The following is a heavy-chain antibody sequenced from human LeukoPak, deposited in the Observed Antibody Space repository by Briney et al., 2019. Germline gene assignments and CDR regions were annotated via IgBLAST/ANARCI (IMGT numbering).Heavy chain of an antibody. CDR3: AKDQSMIVVVSPFFDY. CDR2: ISGSGGST. J-gene: IGHJ4*02. D-gene: IGHD3-22*01. Sequence: GGSLRLSCAASGFTFSSYAMSWVRQAPGKGLEWVSAISGSGGSTYYADSVKGRITISRDNSKNTLYLQMNSLRAEDTAVYYCAKDQSMIVVVSPFFDYWGQGTLVTVSS. V-gene: IGHV3-23*01. CDR1: GFTFSSYA.